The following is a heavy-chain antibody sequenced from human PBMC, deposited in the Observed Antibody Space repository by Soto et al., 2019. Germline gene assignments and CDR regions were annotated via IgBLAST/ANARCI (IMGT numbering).Heavy chain of an antibody. D-gene: IGHD1-1*01. Sequence: QVQLMQSGAEVKKPGASVAVSCKASGYIFTYYGITRVRQAPGQGLEWMGWISSSNGDTKHAQKLQGRVTMTTDTATTTAYMELRSLRSDDTAVYYCARGAPGNTLEQNYTYYYGMDVWGQGTTVTVS. CDR2: ISSSNGDT. CDR3: ARGAPGNTLEQNYTYYYGMDV. J-gene: IGHJ6*02. V-gene: IGHV1-18*01. CDR1: GYIFTYYG.